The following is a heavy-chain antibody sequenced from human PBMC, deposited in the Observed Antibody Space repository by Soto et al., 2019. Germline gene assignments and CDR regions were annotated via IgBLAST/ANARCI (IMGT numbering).Heavy chain of an antibody. Sequence: EVQLVESGGGLVQPGGSLKLSCAASGFTFSGSAMHWVRQASGKGLEWVGRIRSNANSYATAYAASVKGSFTISRDDSKNTAYLKRHSLKTEDRAVYYCDRRDGTARVYGMDVWGQGTTVTVSS. D-gene: IGHD5-18*01. CDR2: IRSNANSYAT. J-gene: IGHJ6*02. CDR1: GFTFSGSA. V-gene: IGHV3-73*02. CDR3: DRRDGTARVYGMDV.